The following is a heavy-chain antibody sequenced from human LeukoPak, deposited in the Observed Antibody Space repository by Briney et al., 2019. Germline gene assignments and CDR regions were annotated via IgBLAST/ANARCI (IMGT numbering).Heavy chain of an antibody. CDR1: GFTFSTYA. CDR2: ISGSGGST. D-gene: IGHD3-10*01. J-gene: IGHJ6*02. Sequence: GGSLGLSCAASGFTFSTYAMSWVRLAPGKGLEWVSGISGSGGSTYYADSVKGRFTSSRDNSNNTLCVQMNSLRVEDTAVYYCAKSGGLSGSGRLAMDVWGQGTTVTVSS. CDR3: AKSGGLSGSGRLAMDV. V-gene: IGHV3-23*01.